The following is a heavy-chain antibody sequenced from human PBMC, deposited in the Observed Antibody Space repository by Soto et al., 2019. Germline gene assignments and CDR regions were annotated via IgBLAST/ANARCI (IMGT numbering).Heavy chain of an antibody. Sequence: GGSLRLSCAASGFTFDDYAMHWVRQAPGKGLEWVSGISWNSGSIGYADSVKGRFTISRDNAKNSLYLQMNSLRAEDTALYYCAKDNCSSTSCPGGNWFDPWGQGTLVTVSS. CDR2: ISWNSGSI. CDR1: GFTFDDYA. D-gene: IGHD2-2*01. V-gene: IGHV3-9*01. J-gene: IGHJ5*02. CDR3: AKDNCSSTSCPGGNWFDP.